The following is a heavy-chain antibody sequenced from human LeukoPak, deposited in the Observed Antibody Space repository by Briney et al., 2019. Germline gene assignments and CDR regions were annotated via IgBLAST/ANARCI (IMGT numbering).Heavy chain of an antibody. Sequence: GGSQRLSCAASGLTVSSYAMSWVRQAPGKGLEWVSAISGSGGSTYYADSVKGRFTISRDNSKNTLYLQMNSLRAEDTAVYYCATSGPIPFDIWGQGTMVTVSS. J-gene: IGHJ3*02. V-gene: IGHV3-23*01. CDR1: GLTVSSYA. D-gene: IGHD2-21*01. CDR3: ATSGPIPFDI. CDR2: ISGSGGST.